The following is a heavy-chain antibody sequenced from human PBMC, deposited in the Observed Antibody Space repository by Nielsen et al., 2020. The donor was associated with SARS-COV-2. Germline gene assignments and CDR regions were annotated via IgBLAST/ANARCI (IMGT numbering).Heavy chain of an antibody. D-gene: IGHD3-3*01. CDR3: ARAEPTDYDFWSGYYRNYYGMDV. V-gene: IGHV4-59*08. Sequence: SETLSLTCTVSSGSMKYYYWTWIRQSPEKGLEWIGYMHYSGSTNYNPSLKSRVTISVDTSKNQFSLKLSSVTAADTAVYYCARAEPTDYDFWSGYYRNYYGMDVWGQGTTVTVSS. CDR2: MHYSGST. J-gene: IGHJ6*02. CDR1: SGSMKYYY.